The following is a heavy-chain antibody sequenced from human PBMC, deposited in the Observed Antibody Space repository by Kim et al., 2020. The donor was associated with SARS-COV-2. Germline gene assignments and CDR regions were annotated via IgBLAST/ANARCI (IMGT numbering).Heavy chain of an antibody. V-gene: IGHV4-61*07. D-gene: IGHD3-10*01. Sequence: NPSLQSRVTISGATSKHQFSLKLSSVTAADTAVYYCARLLVGSGSYFLDYWGQGTLVTVSS. J-gene: IGHJ4*02. CDR3: ARLLVGSGSYFLDY.